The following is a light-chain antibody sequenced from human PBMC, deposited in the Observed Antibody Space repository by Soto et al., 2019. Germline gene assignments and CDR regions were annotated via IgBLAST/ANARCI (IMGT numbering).Light chain of an antibody. CDR1: QSVSNY. V-gene: IGKV3-11*01. CDR2: DAS. Sequence: EIVLTQSPATLSLSGGERATLSCRASQSVSNYLAWFQQKPGQAPRLLIYDASNRATGIPARFSGSGSGTDFTLTISSLEPEDFAVYYCQQRSSWPLLTFGGGTKVEI. CDR3: QQRSSWPLLT. J-gene: IGKJ4*01.